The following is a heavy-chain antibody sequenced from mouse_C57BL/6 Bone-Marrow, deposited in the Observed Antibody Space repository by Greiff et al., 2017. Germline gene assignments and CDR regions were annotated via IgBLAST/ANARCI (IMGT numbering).Heavy chain of an antibody. CDR1: GYTFTSYW. CDR2: IDPSDSYT. D-gene: IGHD1-1*01. CDR3: ARDYGRTFAY. J-gene: IGHJ3*01. V-gene: IGHV1-59*01. Sequence: QVHVKQSGAELVRPGTSVKLSCKASGYTFTSYWMHWVKQRPGQGLEWIGVIDPSDSYTNYNQKFKGKATLTVDTSSSTAYMQLSSLTSEDSAVYYCARDYGRTFAYWGQGTLVTVSA.